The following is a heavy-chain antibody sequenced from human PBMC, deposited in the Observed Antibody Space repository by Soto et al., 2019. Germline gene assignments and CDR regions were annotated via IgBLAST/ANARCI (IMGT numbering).Heavy chain of an antibody. Sequence: ASVKVSCKASGYTFTSYAMHWVRQAPGQRLEWMGWINAGNGNTKYSQKFQGRVTITRDTSASTAYMELSSLRSEDTAVYYCARVGSSSGWYAFDIWGQGTMVTVSS. CDR1: GYTFTSYA. CDR2: INAGNGNT. V-gene: IGHV1-3*01. CDR3: ARVGSSSGWYAFDI. J-gene: IGHJ3*02. D-gene: IGHD6-19*01.